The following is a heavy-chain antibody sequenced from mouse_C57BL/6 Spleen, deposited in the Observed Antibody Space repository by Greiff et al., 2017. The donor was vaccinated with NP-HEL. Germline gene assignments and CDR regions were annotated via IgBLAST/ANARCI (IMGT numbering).Heavy chain of an antibody. D-gene: IGHD1-1*01. CDR1: GFSLTSFG. CDR2: IWSGGST. CDR3: ARTSPTVVATDAMDY. V-gene: IGHV2-2*01. Sequence: VLLVESGPGLVQPPRSLSTTCTVSGFSLTSFGVHWVRQSPGKGLECLGVIWSGGSTDYNAAFISRLSISKDNSKSQVFFKMNSLQADDTAIYYCARTSPTVVATDAMDYWGQGTSVTVSS. J-gene: IGHJ4*01.